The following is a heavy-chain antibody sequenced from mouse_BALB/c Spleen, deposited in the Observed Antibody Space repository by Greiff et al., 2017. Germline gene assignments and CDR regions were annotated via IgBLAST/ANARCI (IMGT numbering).Heavy chain of an antibody. CDR1: GFTFSSFG. Sequence: EVQGVESGGGLVQPGGSRKLSCAASGFTFSSFGMHWVRQAPEKGLEWVAYISSGSSTIYYADTVKGRFTISRDNPKNTLFLQMTSLRSEDTAMYYCARNYGNYAFYAMDYWGQGTSVTVSS. CDR3: ARNYGNYAFYAMDY. D-gene: IGHD2-1*01. J-gene: IGHJ4*01. CDR2: ISSGSSTI. V-gene: IGHV5-17*02.